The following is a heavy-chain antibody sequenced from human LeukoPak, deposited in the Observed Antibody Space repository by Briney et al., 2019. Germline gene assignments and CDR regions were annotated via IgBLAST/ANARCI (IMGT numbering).Heavy chain of an antibody. J-gene: IGHJ4*02. Sequence: GGSLRLSCAASRFMFSNYWMSWVRQAPGKGLEWVAVISYDGSNKYYADSVKGRFTISRDNSRNTLYLQMNSLRAEDTAVYYCARVPGGYYDSSGYYQWPPDYWGQGTLVTVSS. CDR3: ARVPGGYYDSSGYYQWPPDY. D-gene: IGHD3-22*01. CDR2: ISYDGSNK. CDR1: RFMFSNYW. V-gene: IGHV3-30-3*01.